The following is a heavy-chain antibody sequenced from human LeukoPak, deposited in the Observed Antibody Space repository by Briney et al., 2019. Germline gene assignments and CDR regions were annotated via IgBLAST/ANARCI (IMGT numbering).Heavy chain of an antibody. V-gene: IGHV4-39*07. D-gene: IGHD2-2*01. Sequence: PSETLSLTCTVSGGSISSSNYYWGWIRQPPGKGLEWIGSIYYSGSTYYNPSLKSRVTISVDTSKNQFSLKLSSVTAADTAVYYCAREYPTGDYWGQGTLVTVSS. CDR1: GGSISSSNYY. J-gene: IGHJ4*02. CDR3: AREYPTGDY. CDR2: IYYSGST.